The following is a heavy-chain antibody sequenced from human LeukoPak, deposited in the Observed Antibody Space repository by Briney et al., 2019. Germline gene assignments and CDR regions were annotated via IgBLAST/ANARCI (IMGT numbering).Heavy chain of an antibody. J-gene: IGHJ3*02. CDR2: INPNTGGT. V-gene: IGHV1-2*02. D-gene: IGHD3-3*01. Sequence: ASVKVSCKASEYTFTGYYIHWVRQAPGHGLEWMGWINPNTGGTNYPQKFQGRVTMTRDTSISTAYMELRSLKSDDTAVYYCARTRITIFGVIIGPDGFDIWGQGTMVTVSS. CDR1: EYTFTGYY. CDR3: ARTRITIFGVIIGPDGFDI.